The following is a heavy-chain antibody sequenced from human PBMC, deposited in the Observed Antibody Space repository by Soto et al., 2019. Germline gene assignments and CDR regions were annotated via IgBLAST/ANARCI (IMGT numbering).Heavy chain of an antibody. CDR2: IYYSGNT. V-gene: IGHV4-30-4*01. J-gene: IGHJ5*02. Sequence: TRSRTCPVSCGSIGSGDNYWSWIRQPPGKGLDGIGYIYYSGNTYYNPSLKSRLTISLDTSKNQFSLNLSSVTAADTAVYFCARVPRHLESPLRLDPWGQGTLVNVSS. CDR3: ARVPRHLESPLRLDP. CDR1: CGSIGSGDNY. D-gene: IGHD1-1*01.